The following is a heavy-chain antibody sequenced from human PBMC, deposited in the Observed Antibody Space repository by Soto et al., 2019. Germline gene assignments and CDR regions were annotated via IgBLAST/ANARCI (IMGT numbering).Heavy chain of an antibody. D-gene: IGHD1-26*01. V-gene: IGHV1-2*04. CDR3: ARSPSYTKYYYYGMDV. Sequence: GASVKVSCKASGYTFTGYYMHWVRQAPGQGLGWMGWINPNSGGTNYAQKFQGWVTMTRDTSISTAYMELSRLRSDDTAVYYCARSPSYTKYYYYGMDVWGQGTTVTVS. CDR2: INPNSGGT. J-gene: IGHJ6*02. CDR1: GYTFTGYY.